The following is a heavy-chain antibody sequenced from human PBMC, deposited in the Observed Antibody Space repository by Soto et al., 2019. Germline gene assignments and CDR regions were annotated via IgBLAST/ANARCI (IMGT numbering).Heavy chain of an antibody. CDR1: GGSFSGYY. Sequence: SETLSLTCAVYGGSFSGYYWSWIRQPPGKGLEWIGEINHSGSTNYNPSLKSRVTISVDTSKNQFSLKLSSVTAADTAVYYCARRYDYSRYYYYYMDVWGKGTTVTVSS. V-gene: IGHV4-34*01. CDR2: INHSGST. D-gene: IGHD5-12*01. CDR3: ARRYDYSRYYYYYMDV. J-gene: IGHJ6*03.